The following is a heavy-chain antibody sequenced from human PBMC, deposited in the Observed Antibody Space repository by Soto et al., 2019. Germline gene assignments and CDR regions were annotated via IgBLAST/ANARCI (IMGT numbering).Heavy chain of an antibody. V-gene: IGHV1-69*06. CDR3: ARTGYSSGWYDYYYYGMDV. CDR1: GGTFSSYA. Sequence: QVQLVQSGAEVKKPGSSVKVSCKASGGTFSSYAISWVRQAPGQGLEWMGGIIPIFGTANYAQKFQGRVTITADKSTRTAYMELSSLRSEDTAVYYCARTGYSSGWYDYYYYGMDVWGQGTTVTVSS. D-gene: IGHD6-19*01. CDR2: IIPIFGTA. J-gene: IGHJ6*02.